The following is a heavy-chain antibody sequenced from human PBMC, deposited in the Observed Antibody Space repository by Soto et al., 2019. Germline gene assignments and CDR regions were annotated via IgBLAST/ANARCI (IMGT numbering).Heavy chain of an antibody. CDR3: ARDIRGFGLGGNWFDP. D-gene: IGHD3-10*01. Sequence: QVQLVQSGAEVKKPGSSVKVSCKASGGTFSSYAISWVRQAPGQGLEWMGGIIPICGTANYAQKFQGRVTITADKSTSTAYRELSSLRSEDRAVYYCARDIRGFGLGGNWFDPWGQGTLVTVSS. V-gene: IGHV1-69*06. J-gene: IGHJ5*02. CDR2: IIPICGTA. CDR1: GGTFSSYA.